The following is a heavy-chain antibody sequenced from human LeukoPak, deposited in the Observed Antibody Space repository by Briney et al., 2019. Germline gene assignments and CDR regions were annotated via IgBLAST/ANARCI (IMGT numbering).Heavy chain of an antibody. Sequence: PGGSLRLSCAASGFTFSSYTMSWVRQAPGKGLEWVSYISSSSGTIYYADAVKGRFTISRDNAKNSLYLEMNSLRAEDTSMYYCARSSGWYRNTFDVWGQGTMVTVSS. J-gene: IGHJ3*01. D-gene: IGHD6-19*01. V-gene: IGHV3-48*01. CDR1: GFTFSSYT. CDR2: ISSSSGTI. CDR3: ARSSGWYRNTFDV.